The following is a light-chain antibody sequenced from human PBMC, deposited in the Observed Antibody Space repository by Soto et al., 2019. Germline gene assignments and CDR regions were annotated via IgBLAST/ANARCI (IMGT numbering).Light chain of an antibody. J-gene: IGLJ2*01. Sequence: QSVVTQEPSLTVSPGGTVTLTCGSSTGAVTSGHYPYWFQQKPGQAPRTLIYDTSNKHSWTPVRFSGSLLGGKAALTLSGAQPEDEAEYYCLLSYSGADVVFGGGTKLTVL. CDR3: LLSYSGADVV. CDR1: TGAVTSGHY. CDR2: DTS. V-gene: IGLV7-46*01.